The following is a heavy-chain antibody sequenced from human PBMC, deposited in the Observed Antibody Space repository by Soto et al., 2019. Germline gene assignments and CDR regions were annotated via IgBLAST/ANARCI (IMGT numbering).Heavy chain of an antibody. J-gene: IGHJ3*02. V-gene: IGHV3-48*01. Sequence: HPGGSLRLSCAASGFTLSSYSMNWVRQAPGKGLEWVSYISSSSSTIYYADSVKGRFTISRDNAKNSLYLQMNSLRAEDTAVYYCARDNRRLNFAFDIWGQGTMVTVSS. CDR3: ARDNRRLNFAFDI. CDR2: ISSSSSTI. CDR1: GFTLSSYS.